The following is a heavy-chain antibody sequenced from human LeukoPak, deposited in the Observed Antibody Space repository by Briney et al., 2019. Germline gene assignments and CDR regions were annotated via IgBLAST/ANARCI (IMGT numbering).Heavy chain of an antibody. CDR2: IYPGGSDT. Sequence: GESLKISCQGFGFDFTNSWIAWVRQMPGKGLQWVGIIYPGGSDTTYSPSFQGQVTISADKSISAAYLKWSSLKTSDTAVYYCARVLQRRDGLDFWGLGTLVTFAS. CDR3: ARVLQRRDGLDF. D-gene: IGHD5-24*01. CDR1: GFDFTNSW. V-gene: IGHV5-51*01. J-gene: IGHJ4*02.